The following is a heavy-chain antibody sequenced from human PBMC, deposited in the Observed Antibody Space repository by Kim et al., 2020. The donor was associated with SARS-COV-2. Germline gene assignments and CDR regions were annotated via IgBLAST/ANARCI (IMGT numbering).Heavy chain of an antibody. V-gene: IGHV3-7*01. J-gene: IGHJ4*02. CDR2: IVEDGSVK. Sequence: GGSLRLSCAASGFTFSNYYMSWVRQAPGKGLEWVAKIVEDGSVKDYVDSVKGRFTTSRDNTKNSLYLEMNSLRDEDTAVYYCARDWSSSTKCFDSWGQGTLVTVSS. CDR3: ARDWSSSTKCFDS. D-gene: IGHD2-8*01. CDR1: GFTFSNYY.